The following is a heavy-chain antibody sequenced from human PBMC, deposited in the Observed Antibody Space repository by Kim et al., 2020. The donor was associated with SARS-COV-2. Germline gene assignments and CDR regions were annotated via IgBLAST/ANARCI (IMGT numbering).Heavy chain of an antibody. J-gene: IGHJ3*02. D-gene: IGHD6-13*01. Sequence: PTLKSRVTISVDTSKNQFSLKLSSVTAADTAVYYCARAYYSSSGDDTFDIWGQGTMVTVSS. CDR3: ARAYYSSSGDDTFDI. V-gene: IGHV4-31*02.